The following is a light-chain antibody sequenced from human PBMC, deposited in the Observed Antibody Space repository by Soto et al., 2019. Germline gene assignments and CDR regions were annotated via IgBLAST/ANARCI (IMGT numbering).Light chain of an antibody. CDR1: SSNIGSNY. V-gene: IGLV1-47*01. Sequence: QSVLTQPPSASGTPGQRVTISCSGSSSNIGSNYVYWYQHLPGTAPKLLIYRNNQRPSGVPDRCSGSKSGTSASLAISGLRSEDEADYYCAAWDDSLSGFYVFGTGTKLTVL. J-gene: IGLJ1*01. CDR3: AAWDDSLSGFYV. CDR2: RNN.